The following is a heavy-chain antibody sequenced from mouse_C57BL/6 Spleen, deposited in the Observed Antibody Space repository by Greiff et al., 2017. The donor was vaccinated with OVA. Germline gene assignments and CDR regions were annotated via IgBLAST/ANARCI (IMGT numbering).Heavy chain of an antibody. V-gene: IGHV3-1*01. Sequence: VQLQQSGPGMVKPSQSLSLTCTVTGYSITSGYDWHWIRHFPGNKLELMGYISYSGSTNYNPSLKSRISITHDTSKNHFFLKLNSVTTEDTATYYCARERDSTGTRDYWGQGTLVTVSA. CDR2: ISYSGST. J-gene: IGHJ3*01. D-gene: IGHD3-2*02. CDR1: GYSITSGYD. CDR3: ARERDSTGTRDY.